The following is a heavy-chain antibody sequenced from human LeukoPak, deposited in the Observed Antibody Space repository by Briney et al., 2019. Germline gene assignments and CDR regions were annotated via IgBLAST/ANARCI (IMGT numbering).Heavy chain of an antibody. Sequence: SVKVSCKASGGTFSSYAISWVRQAPGQGLEWMGRIIPILGIANYAQKFQGRVTITADKSTSTAYMELSSLGSEDTAVYYCAHRVGPTMDDAFDIWGQGTMVTVSS. CDR3: AHRVGPTMDDAFDI. V-gene: IGHV1-69*04. CDR2: IIPILGIA. CDR1: GGTFSSYA. D-gene: IGHD1-26*01. J-gene: IGHJ3*02.